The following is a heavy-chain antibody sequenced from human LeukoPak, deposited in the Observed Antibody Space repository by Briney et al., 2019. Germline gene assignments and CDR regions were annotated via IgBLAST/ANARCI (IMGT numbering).Heavy chain of an antibody. J-gene: IGHJ4*02. Sequence: SETLSLTCTVASGSISSSTYYWGWIRQPPGKGLEWIGSIYTSGSTNYNPSLKSRVTISVDTSKNQFSLNLSSVTAADTAVYYCARASYSYDINGWVPFDYWGQGTLVTVSS. V-gene: IGHV4-39*01. D-gene: IGHD3-22*01. CDR3: ARASYSYDINGWVPFDY. CDR2: IYTSGST. CDR1: SGSISSSTYY.